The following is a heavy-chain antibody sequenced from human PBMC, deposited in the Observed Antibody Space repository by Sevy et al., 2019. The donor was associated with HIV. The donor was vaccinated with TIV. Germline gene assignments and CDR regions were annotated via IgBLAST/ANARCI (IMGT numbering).Heavy chain of an antibody. V-gene: IGHV1-69*13. D-gene: IGHD2-15*01. CDR1: GGTFSSYA. Sequence: ASVKVSCKASGGTFSSYAISWVRQAPGQRLEWMGGIIPIFGTANYAQKFQGRVTITADESTSTAYMELSSLRSEDTAVYYCARDLLRCSGGSCYSSLVYWGQGTLVTVSS. J-gene: IGHJ4*02. CDR2: IIPIFGTA. CDR3: ARDLLRCSGGSCYSSLVY.